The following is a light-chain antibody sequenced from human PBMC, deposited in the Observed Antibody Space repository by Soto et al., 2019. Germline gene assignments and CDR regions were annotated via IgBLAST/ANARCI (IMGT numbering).Light chain of an antibody. V-gene: IGKV1-39*01. Sequence: DIRMTQSPSSLSASVGDRVTITCRASQNISIYLNWYQQKPGKAPKLLIYTVYNLQSGVPSRFSADGSGTDFTLTISSLQPEDFATYYCQQSSSTPPFTFGPGTKVDIK. CDR1: QNISIY. CDR2: TVY. CDR3: QQSSSTPPFT. J-gene: IGKJ3*01.